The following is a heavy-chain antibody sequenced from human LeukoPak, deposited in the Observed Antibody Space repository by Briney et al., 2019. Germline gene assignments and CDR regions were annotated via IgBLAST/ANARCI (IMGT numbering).Heavy chain of an antibody. CDR3: ARHYGGNSLDY. V-gene: IGHV4-39*01. CDR2: INHSGST. J-gene: IGHJ4*02. Sequence: SETLSLTCTVSGGSISRGDHYWSWIRQPPGKGLEWIGEINHSGSTNYNPPLKSRVTISVDTSKNQFSLKLSSVTAADTAVYYCARHYGGNSLDYWGQGTLVTVSS. CDR1: GGSISRGDHY. D-gene: IGHD4-23*01.